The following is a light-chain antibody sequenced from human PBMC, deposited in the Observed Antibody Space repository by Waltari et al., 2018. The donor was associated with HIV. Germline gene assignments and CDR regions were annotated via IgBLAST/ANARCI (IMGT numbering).Light chain of an antibody. CDR3: SSYAGTSNFVL. CDR1: SSDVGAYNY. V-gene: IGLV2-11*01. Sequence: QSALTQPRLVSESPGQSVTISCTGTSSDVGAYNYVSWYQQHPGRAPKFIIYNVSERPSGVPDRFSGSKSGNTASLTISGLQAEDEADYYCSSYAGTSNFVLFGGGTKLTVL. CDR2: NVS. J-gene: IGLJ2*01.